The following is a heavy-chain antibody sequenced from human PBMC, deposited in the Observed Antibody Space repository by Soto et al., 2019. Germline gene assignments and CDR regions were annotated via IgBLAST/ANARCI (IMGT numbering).Heavy chain of an antibody. J-gene: IGHJ4*02. D-gene: IGHD6-13*01. V-gene: IGHV1-46*01. CDR2: INPSGGST. CDR1: GYTFTSYY. CDR3: AIGIAAATKFDY. Sequence: ASVKVSCKASGYTFTSYYMHWVRQAPGQGLEWMGIINPSGGSTSYAQKFQGRVTMTRDTSTRTVYMELGSLRSEDTAVYYCAIGIAAATKFDYWGQGTLVTVSS.